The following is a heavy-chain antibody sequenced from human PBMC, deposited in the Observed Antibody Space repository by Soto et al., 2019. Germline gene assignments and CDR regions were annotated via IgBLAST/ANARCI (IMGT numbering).Heavy chain of an antibody. CDR1: SGSITTAGYS. D-gene: IGHD2-15*01. CDR3: ARTKCSGGSCYSWSFDY. CDR2: RDYSEST. J-gene: IGHJ4*02. Sequence: SETLSLTCTVSSGSITTAGYSWCWIRQLPGKGLEWIGHRDYSESTYYNPSLKSRVSISLDTSKNQFSLKLSFVTAADTAMYYCARTKCSGGSCYSWSFDYWGQGTPVTVSS. V-gene: IGHV4-31*03.